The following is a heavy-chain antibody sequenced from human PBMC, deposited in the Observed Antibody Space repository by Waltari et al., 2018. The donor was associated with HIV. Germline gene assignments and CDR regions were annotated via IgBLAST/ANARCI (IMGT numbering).Heavy chain of an antibody. D-gene: IGHD6-13*01. CDR1: GFTFSSSW. CDR2: IKEDGSDI. CDR3: ARRQQLTD. Sequence: EVRLVESGGGLVQPGGSLRLSCAASGFTFSSSWMTWVRQAPGKGQEGVANIKEDGSDIHYVDSVKGRFTISRDNAKNSLYLQMNSLRAEDTAVYYCARRQQLTDWGQGTLVTVSS. J-gene: IGHJ4*02. V-gene: IGHV3-7*01.